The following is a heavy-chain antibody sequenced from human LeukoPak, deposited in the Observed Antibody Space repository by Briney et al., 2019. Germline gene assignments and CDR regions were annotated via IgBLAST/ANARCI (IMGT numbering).Heavy chain of an antibody. CDR1: GFTFSNNW. CDR2: INQDESQK. D-gene: IGHD3-22*01. Sequence: PGGSLRLSCAASGFTFSNNWMTWVRQAPGKGLEWVANINQDESQKYYVDSVKGRFTISRDNAKNSLYLQMNSLRAEDTALYYCAREVSEGFDFWGQGTLVTVSS. V-gene: IGHV3-7*01. CDR3: AREVSEGFDF. J-gene: IGHJ4*02.